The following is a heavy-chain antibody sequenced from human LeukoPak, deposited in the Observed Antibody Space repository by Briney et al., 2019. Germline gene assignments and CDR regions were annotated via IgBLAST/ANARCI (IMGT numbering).Heavy chain of an antibody. CDR2: ISSSSSYI. Sequence: GGSLRLSCAASGFTFSSYSMNWVRQAPGKGLEWVSSISSSSSYIYYADSVKGRLTISRDNARNSLYLQMNSLRAEDTAVYYCAREYCSGGSCSDYWGQGTLVTVSS. CDR3: AREYCSGGSCSDY. V-gene: IGHV3-21*01. D-gene: IGHD2-15*01. J-gene: IGHJ4*02. CDR1: GFTFSSYS.